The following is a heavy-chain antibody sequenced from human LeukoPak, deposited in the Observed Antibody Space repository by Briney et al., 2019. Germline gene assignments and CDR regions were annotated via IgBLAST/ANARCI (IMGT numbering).Heavy chain of an antibody. CDR1: GFSLINYG. CDR2: IKPDGSEK. J-gene: IGHJ4*02. CDR3: AEAGY. V-gene: IGHV3-7*01. Sequence: PGGSLRLSCAASGFSLINYGMNWVRQAPGKGLEWVASIKPDGSEKYYVDSLRGRFTISRDDARNSLYLQMNSLRAEDTAVYYCAEAGYWGQGTLVTVSS.